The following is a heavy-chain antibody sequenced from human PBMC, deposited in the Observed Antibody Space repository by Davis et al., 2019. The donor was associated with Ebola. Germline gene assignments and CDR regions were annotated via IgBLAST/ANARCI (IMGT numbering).Heavy chain of an antibody. CDR1: GFTLSSYS. CDR2: ISSSSSSI. Sequence: GESLKISCAASGFTLSSYSMNWVRQAPGKGLEWISYISSSSSSIYYADSVKGRFTISRDNAKNSLYLQMNSLRDEDTAVYYCARDYYDTSGYFYGGYWGQGTLVTVSS. V-gene: IGHV3-48*02. J-gene: IGHJ4*02. D-gene: IGHD3-22*01. CDR3: ARDYYDTSGYFYGGY.